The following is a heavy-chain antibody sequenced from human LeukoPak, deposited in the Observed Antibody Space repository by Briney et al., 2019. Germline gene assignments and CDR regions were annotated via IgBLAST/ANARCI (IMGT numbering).Heavy chain of an antibody. CDR3: ARWPYYYDSSGDY. D-gene: IGHD3-22*01. Sequence: ASVNVSCKASGYTFTSYGIRWVRPAPGQGLEGMGWISAYNGNTNYAQKLQGRVTMTTDTSTSTAYMELRSLRSDDTAVYYCARWPYYYDSSGDYWGQGTLVTVSS. V-gene: IGHV1-18*01. J-gene: IGHJ4*02. CDR2: ISAYNGNT. CDR1: GYTFTSYG.